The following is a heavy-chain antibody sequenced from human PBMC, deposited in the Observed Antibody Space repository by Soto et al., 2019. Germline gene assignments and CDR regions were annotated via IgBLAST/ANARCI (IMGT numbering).Heavy chain of an antibody. CDR3: AKLTPYYYDTSGRQGYFDY. V-gene: IGHV3-30*18. Sequence: GSLRLSCAASGFTFSTYSMNWVRQAPGRGLEWVALISFDGSNRYYADSVKGRFTVSRDNSKNTLYLQLNSLRAEDTAVYYCAKLTPYYYDTSGRQGYFDYWGQGTLVTVSS. CDR2: ISFDGSNR. J-gene: IGHJ4*02. CDR1: GFTFSTYS. D-gene: IGHD3-22*01.